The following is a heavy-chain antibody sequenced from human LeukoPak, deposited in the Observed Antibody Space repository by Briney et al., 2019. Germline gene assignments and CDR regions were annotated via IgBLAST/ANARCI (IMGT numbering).Heavy chain of an antibody. J-gene: IGHJ4*02. V-gene: IGHV1-69*13. D-gene: IGHD5-24*01. CDR3: QTRDGYNLDY. CDR2: IIPIFGTA. CDR1: GYTFTSYD. Sequence: SVKVSCKASGYTFTSYDINWVRQATGQGLEWMGGIIPIFGTANYAQKFQGRVTITADESTSTAYMELSSLRSEDTAVYYCQTRDGYNLDYWGQGTLVTVSS.